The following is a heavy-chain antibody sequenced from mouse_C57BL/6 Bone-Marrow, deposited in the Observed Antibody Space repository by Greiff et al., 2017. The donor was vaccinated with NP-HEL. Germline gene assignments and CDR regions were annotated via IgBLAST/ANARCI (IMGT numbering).Heavy chain of an antibody. Sequence: EVQRVASGGGLVKPGGSLKLSCAASGFTFSSYAMSWVRQTPEKRLEWVATISDGGSYTYYPDNVKGRFTISRDNAKNNLYLQMSHLKSEDTAMYYCARDTRAWFAYWGQGTLVTVSA. CDR3: ARDTRAWFAY. CDR2: ISDGGSYT. J-gene: IGHJ3*01. CDR1: GFTFSSYA. V-gene: IGHV5-4*01.